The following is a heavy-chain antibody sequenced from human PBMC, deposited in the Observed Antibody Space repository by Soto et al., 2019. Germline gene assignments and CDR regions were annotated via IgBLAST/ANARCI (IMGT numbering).Heavy chain of an antibody. CDR3: APHYPDSSGYFDH. CDR1: GYIFTGKY. CDR2: INPNNGVT. D-gene: IGHD3-22*01. Sequence: GASVKVSCKASGYIFTGKYMHWVRQAPGQGLEYMGWINPNNGVTNYAQNFQGRVTMTWDTFISTAYMEVRGLRSGDTAVYYCAPHYPDSSGYFDHWGQGTLVTVSS. J-gene: IGHJ4*02. V-gene: IGHV1-2*02.